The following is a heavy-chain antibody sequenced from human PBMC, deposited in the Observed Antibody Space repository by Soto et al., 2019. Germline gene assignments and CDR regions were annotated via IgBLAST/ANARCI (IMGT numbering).Heavy chain of an antibody. CDR2: ISFSGNTI. CDR1: GFTLTDHY. CDR3: ARGGELGPPMDV. J-gene: IGHJ6*04. D-gene: IGHD7-27*01. Sequence: PGGSLRLSCAASGFTLTDHYMSWIRQAPGKGLEWVSYISFSGNTIYYADSVKGRFTISRDNAKNSLYLQINSLRAEDTAVYYCARGGELGPPMDVWGKGTTVTVSS. V-gene: IGHV3-11*01.